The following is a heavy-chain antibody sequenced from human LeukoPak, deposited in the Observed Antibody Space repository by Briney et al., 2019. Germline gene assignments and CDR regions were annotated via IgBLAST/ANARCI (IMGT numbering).Heavy chain of an antibody. V-gene: IGHV4-30-2*01. CDR3: ARALAGYTIYYFDY. J-gene: IGHJ4*02. Sequence: SETLSLTCTVSGGSISSGDYYRRWIRQPPGKGLEWIGYIYHSGSTYYNPSLKSRATISVDRSKNQFSLKLSSVTAADTAVYYCARALAGYTIYYFDYWGQGTLVTVSS. CDR1: GGSISSGDYY. D-gene: IGHD5-24*01. CDR2: IYHSGST.